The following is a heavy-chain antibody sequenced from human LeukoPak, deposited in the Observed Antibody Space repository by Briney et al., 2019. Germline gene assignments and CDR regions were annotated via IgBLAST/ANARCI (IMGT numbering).Heavy chain of an antibody. V-gene: IGHV1-8*03. CDR1: GYTFTRYD. J-gene: IGHJ3*02. Sequence: RASVKVSCEASGYTFTRYDINWVRRASGQGLVWMGWMNPSSGNTGYAQKFEGRVTITRNTTISTAYMELSSMRSEDTAVYYCARGGDIVVVPAAISDDAFDIWGQGTMVTVSS. CDR3: ARGGDIVVVPAAISDDAFDI. CDR2: MNPSSGNT. D-gene: IGHD2-2*01.